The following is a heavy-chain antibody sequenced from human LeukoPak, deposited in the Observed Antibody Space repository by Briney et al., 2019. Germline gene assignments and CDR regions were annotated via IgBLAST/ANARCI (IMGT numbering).Heavy chain of an antibody. V-gene: IGHV3-30-3*01. J-gene: IGHJ4*02. CDR3: ARAPPSAKGLYDY. CDR2: ISYDGSNK. Sequence: GRSLRLSCAASGFTFSSYAMHWVRQAPGKGLEWVAVISYDGSNKYSADSVKGRFTISRDNSKNTLYLQMNSLRAEDTAVYYCARAPPSAKGLYDYWGQGTLVTVSS. CDR1: GFTFSSYA. D-gene: IGHD2-15*01.